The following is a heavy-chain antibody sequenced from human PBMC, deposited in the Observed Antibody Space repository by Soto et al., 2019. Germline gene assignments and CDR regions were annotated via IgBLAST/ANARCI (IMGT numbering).Heavy chain of an antibody. J-gene: IGHJ5*02. CDR1: GGSISSGGYY. CDR3: ASRVSSGRRTTSVGWFDP. Sequence: SETLSLTCTVSGGSISSGGYYWSWIRQHPGKGLEWIGYIYYSGSTYYNPSLKSRVTISVDTSKNQFSLKLSSVTAADTAVYYCASRVSSGRRTTSVGWFDPWGQGTMVTVSS. D-gene: IGHD1-7*01. CDR2: IYYSGST. V-gene: IGHV4-31*03.